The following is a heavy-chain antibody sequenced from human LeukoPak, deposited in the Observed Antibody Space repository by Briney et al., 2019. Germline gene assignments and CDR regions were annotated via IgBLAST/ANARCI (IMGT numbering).Heavy chain of an antibody. CDR1: GFTFSSYW. J-gene: IGHJ4*02. CDR2: INSDGSST. Sequence: PGGSLRLSCAASGFTFSSYWMHWVRHAPGKGLVWVSRINSDGSSTSYADSVKGRFTISRDNAKNTLYLQMNSLRAEDTAVYYCARRAAALGAFDYWGPGTLVTVSS. CDR3: ARRAAALGAFDY. D-gene: IGHD6-13*01. V-gene: IGHV3-74*01.